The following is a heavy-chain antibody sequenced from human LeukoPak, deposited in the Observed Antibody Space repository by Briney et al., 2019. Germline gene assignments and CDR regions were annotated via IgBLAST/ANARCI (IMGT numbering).Heavy chain of an antibody. CDR3: ARDGRYCPWLSSPGAFDI. CDR2: IIPILGIA. V-gene: IGHV1-69*04. D-gene: IGHD2-15*01. J-gene: IGHJ3*02. Sequence: SVKICFRASGGTFSSYATSWVRQATGQGLEWMVRIIPILGIANYAQKFLGRVAITADKSTSTAYMEQLRLRSEHTAAYYCARDGRYCPWLSSPGAFDIWGPGKIVTVSS. CDR1: GGTFSSYA.